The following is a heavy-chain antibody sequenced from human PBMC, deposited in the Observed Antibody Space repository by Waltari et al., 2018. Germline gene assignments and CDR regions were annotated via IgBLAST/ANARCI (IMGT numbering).Heavy chain of an antibody. Sequence: EVQLAESGGGLVQPGGSLRISCAASGFTVSNNYMSWVRQAPGNGLEWVSRIYSGGYTQYADSVKGRFTISRDNSKNTLYLQMNSLRVEDTAVYYCARNPRYDSPDWGQGTLVTVSS. J-gene: IGHJ4*02. CDR2: IYSGGYT. CDR1: GFTVSNNY. CDR3: ARNPRYDSPD. V-gene: IGHV3-66*02. D-gene: IGHD3-22*01.